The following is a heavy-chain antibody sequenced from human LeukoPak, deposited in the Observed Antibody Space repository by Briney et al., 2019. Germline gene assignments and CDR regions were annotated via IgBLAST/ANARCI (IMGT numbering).Heavy chain of an antibody. Sequence: PSETLSLTCTVSGGSINSYYWSWIRQPPGKGLEWIGYIYYSGSTYYNPSLKRRVTISVDTSKNQFSLKLSSVTAADTAVYYCAREGVLWFGELPRGRFDPWGQGTLVTVSS. CDR3: AREGVLWFGELPRGRFDP. J-gene: IGHJ5*02. V-gene: IGHV4-4*08. D-gene: IGHD3-10*01. CDR1: GGSINSYY. CDR2: IYYSGST.